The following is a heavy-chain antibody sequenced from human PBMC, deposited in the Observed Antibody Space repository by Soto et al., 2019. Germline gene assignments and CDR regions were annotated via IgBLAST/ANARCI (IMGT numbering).Heavy chain of an antibody. CDR2: IIPIVGTA. D-gene: IGHD4-4*01. CDR3: GRGENYSGNSRYYYALYV. Sequence: QVQLVQSGAEVKKPGSSVKVSCEAPGGTFINYAFSWVRQAPGQGLDWMGGIIPIVGTADYSQQFHGRVTVTADGYTNTAYMELSSLGSEDRAVYYCGRGENYSGNSRYYYALYVWGQGTTVTGSS. CDR1: GGTFINYA. V-gene: IGHV1-69*01. J-gene: IGHJ6*02.